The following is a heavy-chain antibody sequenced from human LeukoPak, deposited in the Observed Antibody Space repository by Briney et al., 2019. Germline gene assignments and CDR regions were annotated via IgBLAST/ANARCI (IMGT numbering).Heavy chain of an antibody. CDR1: GGSISSSSYY. Sequence: SETLSLTCTVSGGSISSSSYYWGWIRQPPGKGLEWIGSIYYSGSTYYNPSLKSRVTISVDTSKNQFSLKLSSVTAADTAVYYCARASLGLAGMDVWGQGTTVTVSS. V-gene: IGHV4-39*01. CDR2: IYYSGST. J-gene: IGHJ6*02. D-gene: IGHD3-16*01. CDR3: ARASLGLAGMDV.